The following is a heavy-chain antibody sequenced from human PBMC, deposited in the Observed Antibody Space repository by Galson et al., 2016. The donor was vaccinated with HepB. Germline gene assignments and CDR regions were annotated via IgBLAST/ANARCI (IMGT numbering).Heavy chain of an antibody. CDR2: IDTAGGT. D-gene: IGHD5-18*01. CDR1: GFTFSSYD. V-gene: IGHV3-13*01. J-gene: IGHJ4*02. Sequence: SLRLSCAASGFTFSSYDMHWVRQATGKGLEWVSGIDTAGGTSYLGSVKGRFTISRENAKNSLYLQMNSLRAEDTALYYCVRESPGVSSYGSVDYWGQGTLVTVSS. CDR3: VRESPGVSSYGSVDY.